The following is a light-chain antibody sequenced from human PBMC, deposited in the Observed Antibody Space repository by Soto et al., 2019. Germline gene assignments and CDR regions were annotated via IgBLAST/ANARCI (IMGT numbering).Light chain of an antibody. CDR2: GAS. CDR1: ETVAGSY. V-gene: IGKV3-20*01. CDR3: QLYGTSPKT. J-gene: IGKJ1*01. Sequence: IVLTQSPGTLSLSPLEIATLSCMASETVAGSYLAWYQQKPGQAPRLLIHGASTRATGIADRFSGSGSGTDFTLTISRLEPEDFAVYYCQLYGTSPKTFGQGTRWIS.